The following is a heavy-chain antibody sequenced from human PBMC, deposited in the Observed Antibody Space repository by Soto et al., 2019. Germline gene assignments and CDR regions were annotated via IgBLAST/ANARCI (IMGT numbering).Heavy chain of an antibody. V-gene: IGHV4-39*01. D-gene: IGHD3-10*01. CDR2: VYYSGST. J-gene: IGHJ5*02. CDR1: GGSISSSDYY. Sequence: SETLSLTCTVSGGSISSSDYYWGWIRQPPGKGLEWIGSVYYSGSTFYNPSLKSRVTISVDTSKNQFSLKLSSVTAADTAVYYCVRRYGLGSPNWFAPWGQGTLVTVS. CDR3: VRRYGLGSPNWFAP.